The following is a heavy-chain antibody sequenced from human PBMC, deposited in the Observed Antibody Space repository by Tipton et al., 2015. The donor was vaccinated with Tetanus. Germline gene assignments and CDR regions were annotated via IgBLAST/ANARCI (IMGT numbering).Heavy chain of an antibody. D-gene: IGHD1-26*01. CDR1: GFTFDSYP. V-gene: IGHV3-23*03. Sequence: GSLRLSCTASGFTFDSYPMNWVRQAPGKGLEWISVSYAGGNYAYHADSVKGRFTTSRDDSKSTLFLHMTGLRAEDTAVYYCAKVRGTLRYSFDSWGQGTLVTVSS. J-gene: IGHJ5*01. CDR3: AKVRGTLRYSFDS. CDR2: SYAGGNYA.